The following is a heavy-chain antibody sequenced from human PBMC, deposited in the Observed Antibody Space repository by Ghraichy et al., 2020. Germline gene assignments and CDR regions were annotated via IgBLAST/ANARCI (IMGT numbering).Heavy chain of an antibody. Sequence: GGSLRLSCAASGFTFSSYGMHWVRQAPGKGLEWVAVISYDGSNKYYADSVKGRFTISRDNSKNTLYLQMNSLRAEDTAVYYCAKDPNIVGATTSDWYFDLWGRGTLVTVSS. V-gene: IGHV3-30*18. CDR2: ISYDGSNK. CDR3: AKDPNIVGATTSDWYFDL. D-gene: IGHD1-26*01. J-gene: IGHJ2*01. CDR1: GFTFSSYG.